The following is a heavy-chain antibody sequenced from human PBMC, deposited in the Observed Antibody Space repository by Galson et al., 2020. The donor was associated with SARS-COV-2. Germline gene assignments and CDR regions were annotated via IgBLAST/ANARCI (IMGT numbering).Heavy chain of an antibody. D-gene: IGHD4-17*01. Sequence: GSLRLSCAASGFTFSSYGMHWVRQAPGKGLEWVAVIWYDGSNKYYADSVKGRFTISRDNSKNTLYLQMNSLRAEDTAVYYCAADYGDYQNYYYYYGMDVWGQGTTVTVSS. J-gene: IGHJ6*02. CDR3: AADYGDYQNYYYYYGMDV. CDR1: GFTFSSYG. CDR2: IWYDGSNK. V-gene: IGHV3-33*01.